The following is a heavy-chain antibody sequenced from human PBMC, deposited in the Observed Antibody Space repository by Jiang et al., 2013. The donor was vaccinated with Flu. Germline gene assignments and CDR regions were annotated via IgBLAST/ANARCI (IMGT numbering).Heavy chain of an antibody. D-gene: IGHD1-26*01. CDR3: ATGIGIQEGIVGATGREYFQH. J-gene: IGHJ1*01. Sequence: PEDGETIYAQKFQGRVTMTEDTSTDTAYMELSSLRSEDTAVYYCATGIGIQEGIVGATGREYFQHWGQGTLVTVSS. V-gene: IGHV1-24*01. CDR2: PEDGET.